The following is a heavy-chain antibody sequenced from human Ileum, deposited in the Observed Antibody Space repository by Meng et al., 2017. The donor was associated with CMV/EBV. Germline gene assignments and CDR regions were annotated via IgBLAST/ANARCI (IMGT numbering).Heavy chain of an antibody. D-gene: IGHD3-10*01. J-gene: IGHJ4*02. Sequence: CKTSGYMFHAYGLSWVRQAPGQGLEWMGCFSAYDRNTKYAQKFQGRVTMTTDTSTSTAYMELRSLGSDDTAVYYCARDLGSGSYYDYWGQGTLVTVSS. CDR3: ARDLGSGSYYDY. CDR2: FSAYDRNT. V-gene: IGHV1-18*01. CDR1: GYMFHAYG.